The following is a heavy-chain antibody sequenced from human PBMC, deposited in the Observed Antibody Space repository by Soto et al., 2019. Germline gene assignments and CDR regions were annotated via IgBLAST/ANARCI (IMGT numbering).Heavy chain of an antibody. CDR3: ARRYCASDNCPLFYYFVDL. V-gene: IGHV1-69*01. D-gene: IGHD2-21*02. CDR2: IIPVFRSA. Sequence: VQLVQSGAEVKKTGSSVKVSCKASGGTFNKFAFSWVRQAPGQGFEWMGGIIPVFRSAYYAQRFRGRITITADEYTSTVYLYLNDLRSDDTAVYYCARRYCASDNCPLFYYFVDLWGLGTTVTVSS. CDR1: GGTFNKFA. J-gene: IGHJ6*02.